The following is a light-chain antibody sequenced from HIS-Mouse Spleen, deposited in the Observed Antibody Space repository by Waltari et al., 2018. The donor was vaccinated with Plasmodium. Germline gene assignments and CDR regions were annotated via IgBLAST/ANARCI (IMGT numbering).Light chain of an antibody. J-gene: IGLJ1*01. CDR1: SSDVGGYNY. CDR2: GGR. CDR3: CSYAGSYTYV. Sequence: QSALTQPRSVSGSPGQSVTISCTGTSSDVGGYNYVSWYQQHPGKAPNLMFYGGRRRPSGVPDRFSGSKSGNTASLTISGLQAEDEADYYCCSYAGSYTYVFGTGTKVTVL. V-gene: IGLV2-11*01.